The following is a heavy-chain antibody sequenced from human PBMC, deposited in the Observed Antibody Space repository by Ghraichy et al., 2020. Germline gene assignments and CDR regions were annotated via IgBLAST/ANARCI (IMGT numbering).Heavy chain of an antibody. CDR1: GGSISSSSYY. V-gene: IGHV4-39*01. CDR3: ARPPYYYDSSAVKNRRGAQYFDL. D-gene: IGHD3-22*01. J-gene: IGHJ2*01. Sequence: SQTLSLTCTVSGGSISSSSYYWGWIRQPPGKGLEWIGSIYYSGSTYYNPSLKSRVTISVDTSKNQFSLKLSSVTAADTAVYYCARPPYYYDSSAVKNRRGAQYFDLWGRGTLVTVSS. CDR2: IYYSGST.